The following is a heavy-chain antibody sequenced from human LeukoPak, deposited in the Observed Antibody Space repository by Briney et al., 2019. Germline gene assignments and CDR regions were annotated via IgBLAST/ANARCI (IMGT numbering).Heavy chain of an antibody. CDR3: ARRTGYSGYDLGFDY. V-gene: IGHV4-39*01. Sequence: SETLSLTCTVSGGSISSSSYYWGWIRQPPGKGLEWIGSIYYSGSTYYNPSLKSRVTISVDTSKNQFSLKLSSVTAADTAVYYCARRTGYSGYDLGFDYWGQGTQVTVSS. CDR1: GGSISSSSYY. CDR2: IYYSGST. D-gene: IGHD5-12*01. J-gene: IGHJ4*02.